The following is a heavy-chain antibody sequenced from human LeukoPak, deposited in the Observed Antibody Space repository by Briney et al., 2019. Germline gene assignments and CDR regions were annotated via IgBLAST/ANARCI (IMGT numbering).Heavy chain of an antibody. Sequence: GGSLRLSCAASGFTFSRYAISCVRDTPEEGREWVSDISGSGGSTYYADSVKGRFTISRDNSKNKLYLQMNSLRAEDTAVYYCAKERVAAAGNPYFDYWGQGTLVTVSS. D-gene: IGHD6-13*01. J-gene: IGHJ4*02. CDR1: GFTFSRYA. CDR3: AKERVAAAGNPYFDY. CDR2: ISGSGGST. V-gene: IGHV3-23*01.